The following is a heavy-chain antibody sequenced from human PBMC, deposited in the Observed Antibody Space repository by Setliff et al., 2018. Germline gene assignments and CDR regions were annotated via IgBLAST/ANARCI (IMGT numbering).Heavy chain of an antibody. J-gene: IGHJ4*02. CDR2: IYYSGNSKYDT. CDR3: ARVRNTQNGFFDY. V-gene: IGHV4-59*12. D-gene: IGHD1-1*01. CDR1: GGSINSYY. Sequence: PSETLSLTCIVSGGSINSYYWNWIRQPPGKGLEWIGYIYYSGNSKYDTKSKPSLKSRVTILSDTSKNQFSLILTSVTAADTAIYYCARVRNTQNGFFDYWSQGTLVTVSS.